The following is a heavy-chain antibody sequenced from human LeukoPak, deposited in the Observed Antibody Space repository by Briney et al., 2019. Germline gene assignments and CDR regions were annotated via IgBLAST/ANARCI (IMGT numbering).Heavy chain of an antibody. J-gene: IGHJ4*02. CDR2: IYPGDSDT. CDR3: AGHEGYCSSTSCYYPFY. V-gene: IGHV5-51*01. D-gene: IGHD2-2*01. CDR1: GYSFTSYW. Sequence: GESLKISCKGSGYSFTSYWIGWVRQMPGKGLEWMGIIYPGDSDTRYSPSFQGQVTISADKSISTAYLQWSSLKASDTAMYYCAGHEGYCSSTSCYYPFYWGQGTLVTVSS.